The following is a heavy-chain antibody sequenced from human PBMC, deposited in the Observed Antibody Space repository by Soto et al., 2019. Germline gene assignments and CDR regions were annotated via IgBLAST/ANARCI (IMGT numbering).Heavy chain of an antibody. CDR1: GYTFTCYG. CDR3: ARDSRSGYSSSWTDYYYYYYGMEV. CDR2: ISAYNGNT. D-gene: IGHD6-13*01. V-gene: IGHV1-18*01. J-gene: IGHJ6*02. Sequence: GASVKVSCKASGYTFTCYGISWVRQAPGQGLEWMGWISAYNGNTNYAQKLQGRVTMTTDTSTSTAYMELRSLRSDDTAVYYCARDSRSGYSSSWTDYYYYYYGMEVWGQGTTVTVSS.